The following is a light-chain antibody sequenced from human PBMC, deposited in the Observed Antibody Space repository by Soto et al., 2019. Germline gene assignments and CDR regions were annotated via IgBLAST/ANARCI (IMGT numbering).Light chain of an antibody. CDR3: CSYAGSFTWV. CDR1: TGDVGAYNF. J-gene: IGLJ3*02. Sequence: QSALTQPRSVSGSPGQSVTICCTGTTGDVGAYNFVSWYQHHPGKAPKLIIYDANKRPSGVPDRFSASKSGNTASLTISGLQAEDEADYYCCSYAGSFTWVFGGGTKLTVL. V-gene: IGLV2-11*01. CDR2: DAN.